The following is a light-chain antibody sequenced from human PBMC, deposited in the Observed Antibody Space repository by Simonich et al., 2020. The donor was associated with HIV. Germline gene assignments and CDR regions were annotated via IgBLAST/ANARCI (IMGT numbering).Light chain of an antibody. J-gene: IGLJ2*01. CDR1: ALPKQY. V-gene: IGLV3-25*03. CDR3: QSADSSGTYPRV. Sequence: SYELTQPPSVSVSPGQTARIPCSGDALPKQYADWYQQKPGQAPVLVIYKDSERPSGIPERFSGSSSGTTGTLTISGVQAEDEADYYCQSADSSGTYPRVFGGGTKLTVL. CDR2: KDS.